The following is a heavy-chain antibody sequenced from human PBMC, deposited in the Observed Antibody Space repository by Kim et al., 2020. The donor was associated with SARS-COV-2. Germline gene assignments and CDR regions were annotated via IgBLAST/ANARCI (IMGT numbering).Heavy chain of an antibody. J-gene: IGHJ4*02. CDR2: INHSGST. V-gene: IGHV4-34*01. CDR1: GGSFSGYY. D-gene: IGHD7-27*01. Sequence: SETLSLTCAVYGGSFSGYYWSWIRQPPGKGLEWIGEINHSGSTNYNPSLKSRVTISVDTSKNQFSLKLSSVTAADTAVYYCARGPWGIWYFDYWGQGTLVTVSS. CDR3: ARGPWGIWYFDY.